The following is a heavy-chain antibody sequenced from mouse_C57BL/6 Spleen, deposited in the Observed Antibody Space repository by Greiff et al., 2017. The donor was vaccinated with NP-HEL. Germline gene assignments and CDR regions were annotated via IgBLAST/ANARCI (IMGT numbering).Heavy chain of an antibody. CDR2: IYPGDGDT. CDR3: ARCGGLMLSYYAMDY. V-gene: IGHV1-80*01. D-gene: IGHD3-2*02. CDR1: GYAFSSYW. J-gene: IGHJ4*01. Sequence: VQLQQSGAELVKPGASVKISCKASGYAFSSYWMNWVKQRPGKGLEWIGQIYPGDGDTNYNGKFKGKATLTADKSSSTAYMQLSSLTSEDSAVYFCARCGGLMLSYYAMDYWGQGTSVTVSS.